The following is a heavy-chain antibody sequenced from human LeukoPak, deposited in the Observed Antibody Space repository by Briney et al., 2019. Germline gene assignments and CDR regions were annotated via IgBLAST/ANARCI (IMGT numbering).Heavy chain of an antibody. V-gene: IGHV3-23*01. D-gene: IGHD7-27*01. J-gene: IGHJ4*02. CDR2: ISGNGGTT. Sequence: GGSLRLSCAASGFAFNTYGMSWVRQAPGKGLEWVSAISGNGGTTYYSDSVKGRFTISRDDSKNTLYLQMNSLRAEDTAVYYCAKDRTWGLDYWGQGTLVTVSS. CDR3: AKDRTWGLDY. CDR1: GFAFNTYG.